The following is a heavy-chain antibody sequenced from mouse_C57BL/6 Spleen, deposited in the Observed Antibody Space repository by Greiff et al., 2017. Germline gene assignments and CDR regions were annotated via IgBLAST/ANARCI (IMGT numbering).Heavy chain of an antibody. J-gene: IGHJ4*01. Sequence: EVQVVESGGGLVKPGGSLKLSCAASGFTFSSYAMSWVRQTPEKRLEWVATISDGGSYTYYPDNVKGRFTISRDNAKNNLYMQMSHLKSEDTAMDYCARADYDDYDEGSSMDYWGQGTSVTVSS. CDR2: ISDGGSYT. D-gene: IGHD2-4*01. CDR3: ARADYDDYDEGSSMDY. CDR1: GFTFSSYA. V-gene: IGHV5-4*01.